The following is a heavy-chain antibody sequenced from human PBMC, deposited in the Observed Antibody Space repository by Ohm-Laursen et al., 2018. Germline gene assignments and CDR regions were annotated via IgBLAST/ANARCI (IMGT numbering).Heavy chain of an antibody. D-gene: IGHD2-15*01. CDR3: ARVRTYLGAATVLDF. CDR2: TYYRSKWYN. Sequence: QTLSLTCAISGDSVSSNSAAWNWIRQSPSRGLEWLGRTYYRSKWYNDYAVSVKSRITINPDTSKNQFSLKLTSVTAADTAVYYCARVRTYLGAATVLDFWGQGTLVTVSS. V-gene: IGHV6-1*01. J-gene: IGHJ4*02. CDR1: GDSVSSNSAA.